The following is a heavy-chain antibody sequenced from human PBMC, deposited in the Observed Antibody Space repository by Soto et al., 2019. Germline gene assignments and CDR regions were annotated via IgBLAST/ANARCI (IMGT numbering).Heavy chain of an antibody. CDR3: ARDLRGYSRYDYLDY. CDR1: GGSISSGGYY. CDR2: IYYSGST. D-gene: IGHD5-12*01. V-gene: IGHV4-31*03. J-gene: IGHJ4*02. Sequence: SETLSLTCTVSGGSISSGGYYWSWIRQHPGKGLEWIGYIYYSGSTYYNPSLKSRVTISVDTSKNQFSLKLSSVTAADTAVYYCARDLRGYSRYDYLDYWGQGIPVTVSS.